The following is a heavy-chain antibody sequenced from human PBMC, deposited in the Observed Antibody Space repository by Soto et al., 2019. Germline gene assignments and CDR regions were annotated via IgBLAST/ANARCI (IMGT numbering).Heavy chain of an antibody. CDR1: GFTFSSYA. V-gene: IGHV3-30-3*01. D-gene: IGHD2-2*01. CDR3: ARDPVVPAAAYYYYYYGMDV. J-gene: IGHJ6*02. CDR2: ISYDGSNK. Sequence: GGSLRLSCAASGFTFSSYAMHWVRQAPGKGLEWVAVISYDGSNKYYADSVKGRFTISRDNSKNTLYLQMNSLRAEDTAVYYCARDPVVPAAAYYYYYYGMDVWGQGTTVTVSS.